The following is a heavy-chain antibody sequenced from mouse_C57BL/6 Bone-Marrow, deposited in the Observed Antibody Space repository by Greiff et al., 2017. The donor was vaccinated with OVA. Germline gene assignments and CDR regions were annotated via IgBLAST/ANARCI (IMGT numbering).Heavy chain of an antibody. D-gene: IGHD1-1*01. CDR1: GYSFTDYN. CDR3: ARGITTSRGYAMDY. CDR2: INPNYGTT. Sequence: LQESGPELVKPGASVKISCKASGYSFTDYNMNWVKQSNGKSLEWIGVINPNYGTTSYNQKFKGKATLTVDQSSSTAYMQLNSLTSEDSAVYYCARGITTSRGYAMDYWGQGTSVTVSS. V-gene: IGHV1-39*01. J-gene: IGHJ4*01.